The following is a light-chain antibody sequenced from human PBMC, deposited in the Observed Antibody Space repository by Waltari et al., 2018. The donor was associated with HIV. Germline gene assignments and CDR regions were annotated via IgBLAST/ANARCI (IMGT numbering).Light chain of an antibody. V-gene: IGLV2-14*03. CDR1: SSDVGGYNY. J-gene: IGLJ2*01. CDR2: DVG. CDR3: SSYTSSSRV. Sequence: QSALTQPASVSGSPGQSITISCTGTSSDVGGYNYVSWYQQHPGKAPKLMIYDVGNRPSGVSNRFSGSKSGNTASLTISGLQAEDEADYYCSSYTSSSRVFGGGTKLTVL.